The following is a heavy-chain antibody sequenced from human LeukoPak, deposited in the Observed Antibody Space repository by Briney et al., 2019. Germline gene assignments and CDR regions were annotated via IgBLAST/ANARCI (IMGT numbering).Heavy chain of an antibody. CDR2: INHSGST. CDR3: ARYGSGSYYRLFDP. CDR1: GGSFSGYY. J-gene: IGHJ5*02. D-gene: IGHD3-10*01. V-gene: IGHV4-34*01. Sequence: SETLSLTCAVYGGSFSGYYWSWIRQPPGKGLEWIGEINHSGSTNYNPSLKSRVTISVDTSKNQFSLKLSSVTAADTAVYYCARYGSGSYYRLFDPWGQGTLVTVSS.